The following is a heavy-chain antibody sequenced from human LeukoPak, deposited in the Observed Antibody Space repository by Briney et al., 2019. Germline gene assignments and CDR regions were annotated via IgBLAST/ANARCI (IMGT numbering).Heavy chain of an antibody. CDR1: GFTFSSYG. J-gene: IGHJ4*02. Sequence: GRSLRLSCAASGFTFSSYGMHWVRQAPGKGLEWVAVIWYDGSNKYYADSVKGRFTISRDNSKNTLYLQMNSLRAEDTAVYYCARDLRKRGFGESYLDYWGQGTLVTVSS. V-gene: IGHV3-33*01. D-gene: IGHD3-10*01. CDR3: ARDLRKRGFGESYLDY. CDR2: IWYDGSNK.